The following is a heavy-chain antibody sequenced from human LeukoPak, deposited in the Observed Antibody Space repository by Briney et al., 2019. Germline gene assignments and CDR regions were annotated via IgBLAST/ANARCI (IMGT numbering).Heavy chain of an antibody. Sequence: SETLSLTCTVSGGSISSYYWSWIRQPPGKGLEWIGFIYYSGSTNYNPSLKSRVTISIDTSKNQFSPKLSSVTAADTAVYYCAKHLGGNAGPAFDIWGQGTMVTVSS. CDR2: IYYSGST. D-gene: IGHD1-1*01. V-gene: IGHV4-59*08. J-gene: IGHJ3*02. CDR3: AKHLGGNAGPAFDI. CDR1: GGSISSYY.